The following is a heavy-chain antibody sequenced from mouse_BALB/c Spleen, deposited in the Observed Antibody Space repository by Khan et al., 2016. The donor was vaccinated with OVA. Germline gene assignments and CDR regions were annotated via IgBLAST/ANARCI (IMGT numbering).Heavy chain of an antibody. CDR1: GFSLSDYG. J-gene: IGHJ4*01. Sequence: VQVVESGPGLVAPSQNLSITCTVSGFSLSDYGVSWIRQPPGKGLEWLGVLWGGGSTYYNSVLKSRLSISKDNSKSQVFLKMSSLQSDDTAMYYCAKGVWSYYYTVDYWGQGTSVTVSS. V-gene: IGHV2-6-5*01. CDR2: LWGGGST. CDR3: AKGVWSYYYTVDY.